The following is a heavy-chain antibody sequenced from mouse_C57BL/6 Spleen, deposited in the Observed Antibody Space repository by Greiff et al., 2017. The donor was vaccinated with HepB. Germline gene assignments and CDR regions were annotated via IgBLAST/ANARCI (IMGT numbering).Heavy chain of an antibody. V-gene: IGHV1-19*01. J-gene: IGHJ4*01. CDR2: INPYNGGT. D-gene: IGHD2-4*01. CDR3: ARDGGLRPYYYAMDY. CDR1: GYTFTDYY. Sequence: EVQLQQSGPVLVKPGASVKMSCKASGYTFTDYYMNWVKQSHGKSLEWIGVINPYNGGTSYNQKFKGKATLTVDKSSSTAYMELNSLTSEDSAVYYCARDGGLRPYYYAMDYWGQGTSVTVSS.